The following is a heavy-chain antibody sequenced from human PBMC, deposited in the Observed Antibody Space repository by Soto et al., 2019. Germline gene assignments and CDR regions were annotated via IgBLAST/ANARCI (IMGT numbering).Heavy chain of an antibody. CDR1: GGSFSGYH. V-gene: IGHV4-34*01. J-gene: IGHJ4*02. CDR3: ARGRPMEEYCSPFRWGPKPCPKRTHFDS. D-gene: IGHD6-6*01. CDR2: INPSGGA. Sequence: QVQLQQWGAGLLKPSETLSLTCAVSGGSFSGYHWTWIRQSPGRGLEWIGEINPSGGANYHPSLLSRVTISVDTSANQFSLRLTSVTDADTSVYYCARGRPMEEYCSPFRWGPKPCPKRTHFDSWGQGTLVTVSS.